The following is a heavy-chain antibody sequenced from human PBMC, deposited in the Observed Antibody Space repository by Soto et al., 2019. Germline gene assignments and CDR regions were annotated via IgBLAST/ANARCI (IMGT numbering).Heavy chain of an antibody. CDR3: ARQQFSGSYGY. CDR1: GYSFTTYW. V-gene: IGHV5-51*01. CDR2: IYPSDSET. J-gene: IGHJ4*02. D-gene: IGHD1-26*01. Sequence: PGESLKISCKGSGYSFTTYWIAWVRQMPGKGLEWMGFIYPSDSETRYSPSFQGQVTISADKSISTAYLQWSSLKASDTAMYYCARQQFSGSYGYWGQGTLVTVSS.